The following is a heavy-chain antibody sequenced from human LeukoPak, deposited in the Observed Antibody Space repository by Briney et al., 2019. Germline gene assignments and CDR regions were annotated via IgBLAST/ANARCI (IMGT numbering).Heavy chain of an antibody. D-gene: IGHD6-6*01. CDR3: ARERRGGLIAARPYYYYGMDV. Sequence: ASVKVSCKASGYTFTGYYMHWVRQAPGQGLEWMGWINPNSGGTNYAQKFQGRVTITRDTSISTAYMELSRLRSDDTAVYYCARERRGGLIAARPYYYYGMDVWGQGTTVTVSS. CDR1: GYTFTGYY. CDR2: INPNSGGT. V-gene: IGHV1-2*02. J-gene: IGHJ6*02.